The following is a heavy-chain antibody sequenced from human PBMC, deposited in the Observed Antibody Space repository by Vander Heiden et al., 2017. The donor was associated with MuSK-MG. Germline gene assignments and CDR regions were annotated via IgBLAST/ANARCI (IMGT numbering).Heavy chain of an antibody. V-gene: IGHV3-23*01. D-gene: IGHD6-13*01. CDR2: MSGSGDST. Sequence: EVQLLASGGGLVQHGGSLRLCCAACGFTFSNYAMSWVRQSPGNVLEVVSVMSGSGDSTNNAEAGKGRFTISRDNSKNTLYLQMKKVSAEETSVYYFAKASAAWSSHTFDYCGQVTLVTVSS. CDR1: GFTFSNYA. CDR3: AKASAAWSSHTFDY. J-gene: IGHJ4*02.